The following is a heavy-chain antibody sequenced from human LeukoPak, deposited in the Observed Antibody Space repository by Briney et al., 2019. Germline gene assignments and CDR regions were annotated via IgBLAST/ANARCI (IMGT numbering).Heavy chain of an antibody. J-gene: IGHJ6*02. CDR3: AKSYYDFWSGYTPFPDYGMDV. CDR2: ISGSGGST. V-gene: IGHV3-23*01. CDR1: GFTFSSYA. D-gene: IGHD3-3*01. Sequence: GSLRLSCAASGFTFSSYAMSWVRQAPGKGLEWVSAISGSGGSTYYADSVKGRFTISRDNSKNTLYLQMNSLRAEDTAVYYCAKSYYDFWSGYTPFPDYGMDVWGQGTTVTVPS.